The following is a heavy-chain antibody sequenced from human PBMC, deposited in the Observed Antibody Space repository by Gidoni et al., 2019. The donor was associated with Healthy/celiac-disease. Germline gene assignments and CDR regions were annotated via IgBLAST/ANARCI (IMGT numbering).Heavy chain of an antibody. CDR2: IIPIFGTA. J-gene: IGHJ6*02. D-gene: IGHD5-12*01. Sequence: QVQLVQSGAEVKKPGSSVKVSCKASGGTFSSYAISWVRQAPGQGLEWMGGIIPIFGTANYAQKFQGRVTITADESTSTAYMELSSLRSEDTAVYYCARGDIVATILLDYYYGMDVWGQGTTVTVSS. CDR1: GGTFSSYA. CDR3: ARGDIVATILLDYYYGMDV. V-gene: IGHV1-69*01.